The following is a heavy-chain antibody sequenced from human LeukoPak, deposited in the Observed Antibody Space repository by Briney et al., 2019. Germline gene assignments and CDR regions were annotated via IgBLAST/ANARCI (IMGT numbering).Heavy chain of an antibody. CDR3: AITMVRGVIITSDY. D-gene: IGHD3-10*01. CDR1: GGSFSGYY. Sequence: SETLSLTCAVYGGSFSGYYWSWIRQPPGKGLEWIGEINHSGSTNYNPSLKSRVTISVDTSKSQFSLKLSSVTAADTAVYYCAITMVRGVIITSDYWGQGTLVTVSS. V-gene: IGHV4-34*01. J-gene: IGHJ4*02. CDR2: INHSGST.